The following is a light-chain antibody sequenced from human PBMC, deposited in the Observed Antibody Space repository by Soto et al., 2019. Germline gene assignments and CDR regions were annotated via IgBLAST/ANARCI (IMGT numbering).Light chain of an antibody. V-gene: IGKV1-39*01. CDR3: QQSYSSTWT. CDR1: QSIGNS. CDR2: ATS. Sequence: DIQMTQSPSSLSASIGDRVTITCRAGQSIGNSLNWYQQKPGKAPNLMISATSSLQSGVPSRFSGSGSGTEFTLTISSLQREDVAMYYCQQSYSSTWTFGQGTKVDIK. J-gene: IGKJ1*01.